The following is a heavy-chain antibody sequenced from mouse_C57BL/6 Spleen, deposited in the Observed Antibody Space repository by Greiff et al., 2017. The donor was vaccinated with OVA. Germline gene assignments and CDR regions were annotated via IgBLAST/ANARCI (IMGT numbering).Heavy chain of an antibody. J-gene: IGHJ1*03. CDR3: TGLILFYYYGSSFDWYFDV. D-gene: IGHD1-1*01. CDR1: GFTFSNYW. V-gene: IGHV6-3*01. Sequence: EVKLMESGGGLVQPGGSMKLSCVASGFTFSNYWMNWVRQSPEKGLEWVAQIRLKSDNYATHYAESVKGRFTISRDDSKSSVYLQMNNLRAEDTGIYYCTGLILFYYYGSSFDWYFDVWGTGTTVTVSS. CDR2: IRLKSDNYAT.